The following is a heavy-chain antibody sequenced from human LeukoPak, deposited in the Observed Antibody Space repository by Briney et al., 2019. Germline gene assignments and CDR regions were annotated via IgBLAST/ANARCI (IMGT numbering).Heavy chain of an antibody. V-gene: IGHV1-24*01. D-gene: IGHD5-12*01. Sequence: ASVKVSCKVSGYTLTELSMHWVRQAPGKGLEWRGGFDPEDGERIYAQKFQGRVTMTEDTSTDTAYMELSSLRSEDTAVYYCATGIGGSMVYFDYWGQGTLVTVSS. CDR1: GYTLTELS. J-gene: IGHJ4*02. CDR3: ATGIGGSMVYFDY. CDR2: FDPEDGER.